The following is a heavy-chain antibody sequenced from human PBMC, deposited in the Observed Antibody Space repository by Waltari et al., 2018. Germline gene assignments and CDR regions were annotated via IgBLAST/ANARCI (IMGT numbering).Heavy chain of an antibody. J-gene: IGHJ4*02. CDR3: AVNRDPYSRSSLDY. CDR1: GFTFSSYP. D-gene: IGHD6-6*01. V-gene: IGHV3-23*01. CDR2: ISGSGGST. Sequence: EVHLLESGGGLVQPGGSLRLYCAASGFTFSSYPMSWVRQAPGKGLEWVSAISGSGGSTYYADSVKGRFTISRDNSKNTLYLQMNSLRAEDTAVYYCAVNRDPYSRSSLDYWGQGTLVTVSS.